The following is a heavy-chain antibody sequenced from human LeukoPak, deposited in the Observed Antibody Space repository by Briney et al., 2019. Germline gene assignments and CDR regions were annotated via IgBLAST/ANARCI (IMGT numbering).Heavy chain of an antibody. CDR3: ASQPSYFDY. CDR2: IYYSGST. Sequence: PSETLSLTCTVSGGSIRSSNYYWGWIRQPPGKGLEWIGNIYYSGSTYYNPSFKSRVTISVDTSKNQFSLRLSSVTAADTAVYYCASQPSYFDYWGQGTLVTVSS. V-gene: IGHV4-39*01. CDR1: GGSIRSSNYY. J-gene: IGHJ4*02.